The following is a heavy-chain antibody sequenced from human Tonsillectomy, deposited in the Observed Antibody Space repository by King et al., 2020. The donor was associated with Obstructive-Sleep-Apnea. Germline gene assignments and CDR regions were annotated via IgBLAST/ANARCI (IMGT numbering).Heavy chain of an antibody. CDR2: VNWSSGKI. V-gene: IGHV3-9*01. CDR1: GFSFGDYA. CDR3: VKDRAGGVPDAFDI. D-gene: IGHD3-16*01. Sequence: EVQLVESGGGLVQPGRSLRLSCAASGFSFGDYAMHWVRQAPGKGLEWVSGVNWSSGKIDFADSVKGRFTISRDNAKNSLYLQMNSLRAEDTALYYCVKDRAGGVPDAFDIWGQGTMVTVSS. J-gene: IGHJ3*02.